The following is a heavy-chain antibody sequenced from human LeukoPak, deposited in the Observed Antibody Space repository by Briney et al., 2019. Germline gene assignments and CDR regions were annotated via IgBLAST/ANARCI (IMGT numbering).Heavy chain of an antibody. V-gene: IGHV1-8*01. D-gene: IGHD4-23*01. Sequence: ASVKVSCKASGYTFTNFDINWVRQATGQGLEWMGWMNPNTGNAGYAQKFQDRVTITWDASISTAYMDLSSLRSEDTAVYYCARGEGGNSQYWGQGTLVTVSS. CDR3: ARGEGGNSQY. CDR2: MNPNTGNA. J-gene: IGHJ4*02. CDR1: GYTFTNFD.